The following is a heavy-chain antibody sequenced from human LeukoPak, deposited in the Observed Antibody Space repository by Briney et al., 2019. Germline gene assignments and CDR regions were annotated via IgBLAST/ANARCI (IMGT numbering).Heavy chain of an antibody. CDR1: GFTFSSYW. J-gene: IGHJ4*02. V-gene: IGHV3-74*01. D-gene: IGHD4/OR15-4a*01. CDR3: ATGDYGVHGDY. CDR2: INSDGSST. Sequence: GGSLRLSCAASGFTFSSYWMHWVRQAPGKGLVWVSRINSDGSSTSYADSVKGRFTIFRDNAKNSLYLQMNSLRAEDTAVYYCATGDYGVHGDYWGQGILVTVSS.